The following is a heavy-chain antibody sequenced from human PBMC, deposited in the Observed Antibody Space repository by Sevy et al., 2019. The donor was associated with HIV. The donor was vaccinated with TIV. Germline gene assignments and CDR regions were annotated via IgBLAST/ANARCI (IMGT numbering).Heavy chain of an antibody. J-gene: IGHJ4*02. Sequence: GGSLRLSCAASGFTFTNYGMHWVRQAPGKGLEWVSGISNSGANTYYADSVRGRCTVSRDNSKNEVYLQLNSLRAEDTAIYYCAKEWTLLSDWYGEFDYWGQGTLVTVSS. D-gene: IGHD6-19*01. CDR2: ISNSGANT. CDR1: GFTFTNYG. CDR3: AKEWTLLSDWYGEFDY. V-gene: IGHV3-23*01.